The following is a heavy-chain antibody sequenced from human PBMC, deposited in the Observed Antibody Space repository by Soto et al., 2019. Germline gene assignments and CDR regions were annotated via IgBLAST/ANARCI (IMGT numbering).Heavy chain of an antibody. D-gene: IGHD6-19*01. CDR3: NTDVWKQWLSSSFDY. CDR1: GFTFSNAW. Sequence: GGSLRLSCAASGFTFSNAWMSWVRQAPGKGLEWVGRIKSKTDGGTTDYAAPVKGRFTISRDDSKNTLYLQMNSLKTEDTAVYYCNTDVWKQWLSSSFDYWGQGTLVTVSS. J-gene: IGHJ4*02. CDR2: IKSKTDGGTT. V-gene: IGHV3-15*01.